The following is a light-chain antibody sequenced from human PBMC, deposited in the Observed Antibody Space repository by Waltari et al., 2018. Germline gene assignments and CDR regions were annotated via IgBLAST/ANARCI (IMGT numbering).Light chain of an antibody. J-gene: IGLJ2*01. V-gene: IGLV1-44*01. CDR1: SSNIGSNA. Sequence: QSVVTQPPSASGTPGQMVTIPCSGSSSNIGSNAVNWYPLHPGQAPQGLIFNNDHRPSGVPDRFSGSRSGTSASLAISGLQSEDEADYFCAVWDDTLNGRVFGGGTKLTVL. CDR2: NND. CDR3: AVWDDTLNGRV.